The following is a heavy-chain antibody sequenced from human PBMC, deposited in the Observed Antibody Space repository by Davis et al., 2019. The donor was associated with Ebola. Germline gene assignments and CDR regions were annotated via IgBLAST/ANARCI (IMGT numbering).Heavy chain of an antibody. CDR3: ARDSRTNWDSFDY. CDR1: GFTFSSYA. V-gene: IGHV3-23*01. D-gene: IGHD7-27*01. Sequence: GESLKISCAASGFTFSSYAMSWVRQAPGKGLEWVSAISGSGGSTYYADSVKGRFTISRDNSKNTLYLQMNSLRAEDTAVYYCARDSRTNWDSFDYWGQGTLVTVSS. CDR2: ISGSGGST. J-gene: IGHJ4*02.